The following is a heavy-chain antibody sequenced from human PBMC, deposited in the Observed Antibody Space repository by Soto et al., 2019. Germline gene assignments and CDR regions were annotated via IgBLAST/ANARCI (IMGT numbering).Heavy chain of an antibody. V-gene: IGHV3-9*01. CDR3: AKGQSGWRDAFDI. Sequence: EVQLVESGGGLVQPGRSLRLSCAASGFTFDDYAMHWVRQAPGKGLEWVSGISWNSGSIGYADSVKGRFTISRDNAKNSLYLQMNSLRAEDTALYYCAKGQSGWRDAFDIWGQGTMVTVSS. D-gene: IGHD6-19*01. CDR2: ISWNSGSI. CDR1: GFTFDDYA. J-gene: IGHJ3*02.